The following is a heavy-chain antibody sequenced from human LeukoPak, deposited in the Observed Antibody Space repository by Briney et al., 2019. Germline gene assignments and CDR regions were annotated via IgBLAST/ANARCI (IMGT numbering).Heavy chain of an antibody. D-gene: IGHD7-27*01. CDR2: ISAYNDNA. J-gene: IGHJ4*02. CDR3: ARSTLGIEFDY. CDR1: GYSFTNYG. V-gene: IGHV1-18*01. Sequence: ASVKVSCKASGYSFTNYGISWVGQAPGQGLEWMGWISAYNDNAHYAQGLEGRVTMTSETSTRTAYMELRSLRSDDTAVYYCARSTLGIEFDYWGQGSLVTVSS.